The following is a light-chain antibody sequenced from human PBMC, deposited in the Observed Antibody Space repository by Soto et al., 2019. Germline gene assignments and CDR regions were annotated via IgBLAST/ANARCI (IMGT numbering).Light chain of an antibody. CDR2: EDR. J-gene: IGLJ1*01. CDR1: SSDVGTYNL. CDR3: CSYAGSSTSV. Sequence: QSALTQPASVSGSPGQSVTISCTGTSSDVGTYNLVSWYQQHPGKAPKLMIHEDRKRPSGVTNRFSGSRSGNTASLTISGLQAEDEADYYCCSYAGSSTSVFGTGTKLTVL. V-gene: IGLV2-23*01.